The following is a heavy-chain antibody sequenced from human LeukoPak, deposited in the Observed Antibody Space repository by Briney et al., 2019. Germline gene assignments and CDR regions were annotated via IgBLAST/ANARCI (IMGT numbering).Heavy chain of an antibody. J-gene: IGHJ4*02. CDR1: GGSISSGSYY. CDR3: ARVLTVTTRGVDY. D-gene: IGHD4-17*01. Sequence: PSETLSLTCTVSGGSISSGSYYWSWIRQPPGKGLEWIGSIYHSGSTYYNPSLKSRVTISVDTSKNQFSLKLSSVTAADTAVYYCARVLTVTTRGVDYWGQGTLVTVSS. V-gene: IGHV4-39*07. CDR2: IYHSGST.